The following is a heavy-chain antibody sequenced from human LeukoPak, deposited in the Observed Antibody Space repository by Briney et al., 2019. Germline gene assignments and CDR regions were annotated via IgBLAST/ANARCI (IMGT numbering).Heavy chain of an antibody. J-gene: IGHJ4*02. V-gene: IGHV1-69*13. CDR2: IIPILGTA. Sequence: SVKVSCKASGGTFSSYAISWVRQAPGQGLEWMGGIIPILGTANYAQKFQGRVTITADESTSTAYMELSSLRSEDTAVYYCARGSPWSYYFDYWGQGTLVTVSS. CDR3: ARGSPWSYYFDY. D-gene: IGHD2-15*01. CDR1: GGTFSSYA.